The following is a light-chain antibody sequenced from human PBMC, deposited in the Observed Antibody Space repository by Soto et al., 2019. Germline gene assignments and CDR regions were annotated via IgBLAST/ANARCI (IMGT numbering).Light chain of an antibody. CDR2: DAS. CDR1: QSISSN. J-gene: IGKJ4*01. Sequence: EIVMTQSPATLSVSPWERATLSCRASQSISSNLARYQQKLGQAPRLLIYDASNRATGIPARFSGSGSGTDFTLTISRLEAEDFAVYYCQQYGSSPLTFGGGTKVDIK. V-gene: IGKV3-20*01. CDR3: QQYGSSPLT.